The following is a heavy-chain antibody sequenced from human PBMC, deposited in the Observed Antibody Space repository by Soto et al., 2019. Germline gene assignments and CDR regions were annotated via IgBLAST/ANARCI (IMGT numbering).Heavy chain of an antibody. D-gene: IGHD1-26*01. CDR1: GFTFSSYA. CDR3: AKDTDLNSGSYYY. CDR2: ISGSGGST. J-gene: IGHJ4*02. V-gene: IGHV3-23*01. Sequence: GGSLRLSCAASGFTFSSYAMSWVRQAPGKGLEWVSAISGSGGSTYYADSVKGRFTISRDNSKNTLYLQMNSLRAEDTGVYYCAKDTDLNSGSYYYWGQGTLVTVSS.